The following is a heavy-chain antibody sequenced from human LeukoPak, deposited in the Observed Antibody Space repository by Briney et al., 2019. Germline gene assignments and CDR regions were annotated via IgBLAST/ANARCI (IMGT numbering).Heavy chain of an antibody. CDR3: ARDQVGAGNDY. D-gene: IGHD1-26*01. CDR2: IRYDGNDK. Sequence: GGSLRLSCAASGFTFTNYGMHWVRQAPSKGLEWVAFIRYDGNDKNYADSVKGRFTISRDDSKKTLYLQMNSLRDEDTAVYYCARDQVGAGNDYWGQGTLVTVSS. CDR1: GFTFTNYG. V-gene: IGHV3-30*02. J-gene: IGHJ4*02.